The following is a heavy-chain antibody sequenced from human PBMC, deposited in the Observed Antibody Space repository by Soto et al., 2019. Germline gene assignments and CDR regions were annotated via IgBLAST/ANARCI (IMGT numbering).Heavy chain of an antibody. CDR2: INHSGST. Sequence: SETLSLTCAVYGGSFSGYYWSWIRQPPGKGLEWIGEINHSGSTNYNPSLKSRVTISVDTSKNQFSLKLSSVTAADTAVYYCARGRYCSSTSCYEGYYYYYMDVWGKGTTVTVSS. V-gene: IGHV4-34*01. CDR3: ARGRYCSSTSCYEGYYYYYMDV. J-gene: IGHJ6*03. CDR1: GGSFSGYY. D-gene: IGHD2-2*01.